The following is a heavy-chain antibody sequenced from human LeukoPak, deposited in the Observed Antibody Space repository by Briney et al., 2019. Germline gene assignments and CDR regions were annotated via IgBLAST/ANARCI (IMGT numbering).Heavy chain of an antibody. V-gene: IGHV3-21*01. CDR2: ISSSSSYI. CDR3: ARVGGGALRYFDWLWIDY. Sequence: PGGSLRLSCAASGFTFSSYSMNWVRQAPGKGLEWVSSISSSSSYIYYADSVKGRFTISRDNAKNSLYLQMNGLRAEDTAVYYCARVGGGALRYFDWLWIDYWGQGTLVTVSS. D-gene: IGHD3-9*01. J-gene: IGHJ4*02. CDR1: GFTFSSYS.